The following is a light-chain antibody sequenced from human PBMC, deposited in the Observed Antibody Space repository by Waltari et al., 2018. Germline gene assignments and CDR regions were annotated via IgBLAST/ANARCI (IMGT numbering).Light chain of an antibody. CDR3: QSYDSSLSGSV. CDR1: SSNIGAGYD. V-gene: IGLV1-40*01. J-gene: IGLJ3*02. Sequence: QSVLTQPPSVSGAPGQRVTISCTGSSSNIGAGYDVHWYQQLPGTAPKLLIYANTHRPSGVPDRFSGSKSGTSASLAITGLQADDEADYYCQSYDSSLSGSVFGGGTKLTVL. CDR2: ANT.